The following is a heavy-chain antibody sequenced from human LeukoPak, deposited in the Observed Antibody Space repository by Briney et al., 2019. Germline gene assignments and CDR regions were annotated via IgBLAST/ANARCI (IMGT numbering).Heavy chain of an antibody. J-gene: IGHJ6*02. CDR1: GFTFSRYW. V-gene: IGHV3-7*01. D-gene: IGHD2-15*01. CDR3: ARDGVVVVAATYDGLDV. Sequence: GGSLRLSCVASGFTFSRYWMSWVRQAPGKGLEWVASIKEDGSEKNYVDSVKGRFTISRDNAKNSLYLQMNSLRAEDTAVYYCARDGVVVVAATYDGLDVWGQGTTVTVSS. CDR2: IKEDGSEK.